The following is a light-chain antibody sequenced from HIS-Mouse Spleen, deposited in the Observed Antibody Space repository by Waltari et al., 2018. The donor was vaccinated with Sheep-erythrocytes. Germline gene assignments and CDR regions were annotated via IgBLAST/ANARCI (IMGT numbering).Light chain of an antibody. CDR2: EGS. CDR3: CSYAGSSTWV. Sequence: QSALTQPRSVSGSPGQSVTISCTGTSSDVGGYNYVSWYQQHPGKAPKLMIYEGSKRPSGVSNHFSGSKSGNTASLTISGLQAEDEADYYCCSYAGSSTWVFGGGTKLTVL. V-gene: IGLV2-23*01. CDR1: SSDVGGYNY. J-gene: IGLJ3*02.